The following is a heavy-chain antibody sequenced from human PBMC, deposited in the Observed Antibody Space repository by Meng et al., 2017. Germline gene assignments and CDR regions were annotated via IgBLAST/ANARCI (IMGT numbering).Heavy chain of an antibody. V-gene: IGHV1-69*01. Sequence: QGQLVKSGGGGKKPGSSVKVSCKASGGTFSSYAISWVRQAPGQGLEWMGGIIPIFGTANYAQKFQGRVTNTADESTSTAYMELSSLRSEDTAVYYCARDYGDYAWIAKRWFDPWGQGTLVTVSS. CDR1: GGTFSSYA. CDR2: IIPIFGTA. CDR3: ARDYGDYAWIAKRWFDP. D-gene: IGHD4-17*01. J-gene: IGHJ5*02.